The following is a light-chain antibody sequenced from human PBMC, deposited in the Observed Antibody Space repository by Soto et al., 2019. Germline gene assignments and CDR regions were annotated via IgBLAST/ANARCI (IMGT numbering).Light chain of an antibody. J-gene: IGKJ1*01. CDR2: AAS. CDR1: QGISNY. CDR3: QKYNSDPRP. V-gene: IGKV1-27*01. Sequence: DIQMTQSPSSLSASVGDRVTITCRANQGISNYLAWSQQKPGKVPKLLIYAASTLQSGVPSRFSGSGSGTDFTLTISSLQPEDVPTYYCQKYNSDPRPFAEGPKVQIK.